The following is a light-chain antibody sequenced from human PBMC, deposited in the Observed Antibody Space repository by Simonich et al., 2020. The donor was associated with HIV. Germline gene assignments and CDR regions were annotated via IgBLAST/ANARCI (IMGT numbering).Light chain of an antibody. V-gene: IGLV2-14*03. CDR1: SSYVGGYNY. Sequence: QSALTQPPSASGSPGQSVTISCTGTSSYVGGYNYVSWYQQHPGKAPKLMIYAVSNRPSGVSNRFSGSKSGNTASLTISGLQAEDEADYYCSSYTSSSTWVFGGGTKLTVL. CDR3: SSYTSSSTWV. J-gene: IGLJ3*02. CDR2: AVS.